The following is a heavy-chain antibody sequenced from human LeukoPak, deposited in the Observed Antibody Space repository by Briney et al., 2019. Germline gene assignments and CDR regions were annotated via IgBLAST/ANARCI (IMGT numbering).Heavy chain of an antibody. V-gene: IGHV4-59*01. J-gene: IGHJ4*02. CDR1: GGSISRYY. CDR2: FDNSGSS. CDR3: ARGKYSSGWYLDY. Sequence: SETLSLTCIASGGSISRYYWSWIRQPPGKGLEWIGYFDNSGSSNYNPSLKNRLTISEDTSKNQFALKLRSVTAADTAVYYCARGKYSSGWYLDYWGQGIPVTVSS. D-gene: IGHD6-19*01.